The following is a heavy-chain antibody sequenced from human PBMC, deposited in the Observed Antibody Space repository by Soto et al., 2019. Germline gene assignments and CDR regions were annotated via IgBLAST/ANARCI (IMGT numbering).Heavy chain of an antibody. V-gene: IGHV3-23*01. CDR2: ISGSGGST. CDR1: GFTFSSYA. D-gene: IGHD2-15*01. J-gene: IGHJ4*02. CDR3: AKGSRYWVFDGSQLDY. Sequence: GGSLRLSCAASGFTFSSYAMSWVRQAPGKGLEWVSAISGSGGSTYYADSVKGRFTISRDNSKNTLYLQMNSLRAEDTAVYYCAKGSRYWVFDGSQLDYWGQGTLVTVSS.